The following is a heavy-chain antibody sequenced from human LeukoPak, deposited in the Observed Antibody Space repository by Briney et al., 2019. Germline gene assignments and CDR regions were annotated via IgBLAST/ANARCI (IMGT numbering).Heavy chain of an antibody. V-gene: IGHV4-59*01. D-gene: IGHD3-9*01. J-gene: IGHJ4*02. CDR3: ARAPQYYDILTGYPYYFDY. Sequence: PSETLSLTCTVSGGSISSYYWSWIRQPPGKGLEWIGYIYYSGSTNYNPSLKGRVTISVDTSKNQFSLKLSSVTAADTAVYYCARAPQYYDILTGYPYYFDYWGQGTLVTVSS. CDR1: GGSISSYY. CDR2: IYYSGST.